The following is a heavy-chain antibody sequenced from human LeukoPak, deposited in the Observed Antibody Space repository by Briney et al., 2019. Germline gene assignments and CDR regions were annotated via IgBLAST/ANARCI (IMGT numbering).Heavy chain of an antibody. Sequence: SETLSLTCAVYGGSFSGYYWSWIRQPPGKGLEWIGEINHSGSTDYNPSLKSRVTISVDTSKNQFSLKLSSVTAADTAVYYCARGAYSYGYEYFQHWGQGTLVTVSS. CDR1: GGSFSGYY. J-gene: IGHJ1*01. V-gene: IGHV4-34*01. D-gene: IGHD5-18*01. CDR3: ARGAYSYGYEYFQH. CDR2: INHSGST.